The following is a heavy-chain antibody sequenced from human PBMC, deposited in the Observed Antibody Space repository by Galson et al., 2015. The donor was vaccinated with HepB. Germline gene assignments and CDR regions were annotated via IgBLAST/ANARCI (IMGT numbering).Heavy chain of an antibody. CDR1: GFTFSSYA. Sequence: SLRLSCAASGFTFSSYAMHWVRQAPGKGLEWVAVISYDGSNKYYADSVKGRFTISRDNSKNTLYLQMNSLRAEDTAVYYCARDKTAAAGIGFDYWGQGTLVTVSS. V-gene: IGHV3-30*04. D-gene: IGHD6-13*01. J-gene: IGHJ4*02. CDR3: ARDKTAAAGIGFDY. CDR2: ISYDGSNK.